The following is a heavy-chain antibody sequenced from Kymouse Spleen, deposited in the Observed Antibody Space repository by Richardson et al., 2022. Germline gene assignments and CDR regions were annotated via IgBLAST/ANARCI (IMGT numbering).Heavy chain of an antibody. CDR2: IRSKANSYAT. V-gene: IGHV3-73*02. CDR3: TYSSGWYRPFDY. Sequence: EVQLVESGGGLVQPGGSLKLSCAASGFTFSGSAMHWVRQASGKGLEWVGRIRSKANSYATAYAASVKGRFTISRDDSKNTAYLQMNSLKTEDTAVYYCTYSSGWYRPFDYWGQGTLVTVSS. CDR1: GFTFSGSA. J-gene: IGHJ4*02. D-gene: IGHD6-19*01.